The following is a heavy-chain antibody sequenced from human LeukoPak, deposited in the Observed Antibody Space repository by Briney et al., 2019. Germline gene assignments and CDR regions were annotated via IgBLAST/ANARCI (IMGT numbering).Heavy chain of an antibody. Sequence: GGSLRLSCAASGFTFSSYAMSWVRHAPGKGLEWVSYISSSSSTIYYADSVKGRFTISRDNAKNSLYLQMNSLRAEDTAVYYCARDQFGGDGSSWGQGTLVTVSS. D-gene: IGHD6-13*01. CDR3: ARDQFGGDGSS. CDR1: GFTFSSYA. CDR2: ISSSSSTI. V-gene: IGHV3-48*01. J-gene: IGHJ4*02.